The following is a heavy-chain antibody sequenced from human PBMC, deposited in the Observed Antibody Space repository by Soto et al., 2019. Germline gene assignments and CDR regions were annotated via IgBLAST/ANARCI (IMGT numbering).Heavy chain of an antibody. CDR2: IYYSGST. CDR1: GGSISSGGYY. V-gene: IGHV4-31*03. CDR3: ARKNYYDSSGYYPS. J-gene: IGHJ4*02. Sequence: PSETLSLTCTVSGGSISSGGYYWSWIRQHPGKGLEWIGYIYYSGSTYYNPSLKSRVTISVDTSKNQFSLKLSSVTAAGTAVYYCARKNYYDSSGYYPSWGQGTLVPVSS. D-gene: IGHD3-22*01.